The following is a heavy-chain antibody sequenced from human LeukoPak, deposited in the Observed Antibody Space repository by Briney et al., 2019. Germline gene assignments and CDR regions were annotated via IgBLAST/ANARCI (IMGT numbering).Heavy chain of an antibody. J-gene: IGHJ5*02. D-gene: IGHD6-19*01. V-gene: IGHV4-34*01. Sequence: PSETLSLTCAVYGGSFSGYYWSWIRQPPGKGLEWIGEINHSGSTNYNPSLKSRVTISVDTSKNQFSLKLSSVTAADTAVYYCARGLGRTFSSGRYFRDVDWFDPWGQGTLVTVSS. CDR3: ARGLGRTFSSGRYFRDVDWFDP. CDR2: INHSGST. CDR1: GGSFSGYY.